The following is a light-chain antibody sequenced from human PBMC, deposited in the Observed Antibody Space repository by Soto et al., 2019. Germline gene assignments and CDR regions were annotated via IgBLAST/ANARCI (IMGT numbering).Light chain of an antibody. CDR2: EVT. V-gene: IGLV2-23*02. CDR1: SNDIGGHNH. J-gene: IGLJ3*02. Sequence: QSALTQPASVSGSPGQSITISCTGTSNDIGGHNHVSWYQQHPGNSPKLIIYEVTERPSGASNRFSASKSGTTASLTISGLQAEDEADYYCCSYAGIITWVCGGGTKLTVL. CDR3: CSYAGIITWV.